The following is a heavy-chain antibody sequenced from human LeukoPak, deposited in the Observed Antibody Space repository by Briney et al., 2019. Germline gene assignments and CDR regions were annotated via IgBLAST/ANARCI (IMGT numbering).Heavy chain of an antibody. CDR1: GFTFSSYG. CDR2: ISGSGGST. CDR3: AKDFFSDYATSFDP. J-gene: IGHJ5*02. Sequence: GGTLRLSCAASGFTFSSYGMSWVRQAPGKGLEWVSAISGSGGSTYYADSVKGRFTISRDNSKNTLYLQMNSLRAEDTAVYYCAKDFFSDYATSFDPWGQGTLVTVSS. D-gene: IGHD3/OR15-3a*01. V-gene: IGHV3-23*01.